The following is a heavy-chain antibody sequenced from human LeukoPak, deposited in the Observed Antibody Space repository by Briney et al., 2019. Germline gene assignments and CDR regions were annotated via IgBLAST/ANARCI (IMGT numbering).Heavy chain of an antibody. CDR2: VKSDGSST. Sequence: GGSLCLSCAPSGLTSSSYAMPWVRQAPGKGLGWVSRVKSDGSSTSYADSVKGRFTISRDNARNTLYLQMNSLRAEDTAVYYCARDGFLGPVTAYLDYWGQGTPVTVSS. D-gene: IGHD2-21*02. CDR3: ARDGFLGPVTAYLDY. V-gene: IGHV3-74*01. J-gene: IGHJ4*02. CDR1: GLTSSSYA.